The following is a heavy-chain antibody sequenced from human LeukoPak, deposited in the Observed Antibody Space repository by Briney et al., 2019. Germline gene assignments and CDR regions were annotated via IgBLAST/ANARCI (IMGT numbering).Heavy chain of an antibody. Sequence: SETLSLTCVVSGGSINTDNWWGWVRQPPGKGLEWIGEIYHSGSPNYNPSLKSRVTTSVDKSRNHFSLNLSSVTAADTAVYYCARVNINNWHSCDYWGQGTLVTVSS. CDR2: IYHSGSP. CDR3: ARVNINNWHSCDY. D-gene: IGHD1-1*01. CDR1: GGSINTDNW. J-gene: IGHJ4*02. V-gene: IGHV4/OR15-8*01.